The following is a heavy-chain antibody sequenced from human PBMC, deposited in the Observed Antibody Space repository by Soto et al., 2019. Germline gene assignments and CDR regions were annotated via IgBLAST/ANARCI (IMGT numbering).Heavy chain of an antibody. CDR2: IVVGSGNT. V-gene: IGHV1-58*01. Sequence: AVKVSWKASGFTFTSSAVQWVRRALGQRLEWIGWIVVGSGNTNYAQRFQERVTITRXXXXXXAXMXLXXXXTEXTAVYYCAAAPDYYDSSGYYSGTWFVPQGQ. J-gene: IGHJ5*02. D-gene: IGHD3-22*01. CDR1: GFTFTSSA. CDR3: AAAPDYYDSSGYYSGTWFVP.